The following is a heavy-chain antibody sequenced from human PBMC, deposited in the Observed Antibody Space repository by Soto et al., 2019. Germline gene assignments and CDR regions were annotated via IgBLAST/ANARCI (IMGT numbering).Heavy chain of an antibody. D-gene: IGHD2-21*02. CDR3: ARAWVVVTAPDY. J-gene: IGHJ4*02. V-gene: IGHV1-3*01. CDR2: INAGNGNT. CDR1: GYTFRNFG. Sequence: ASVEVSCKASGYTFRNFGINWVRQAPGQGLEWMGWINAGNGNTKYSQKFQGRVTITRDTSASTAYMELSSLRSEDTAVYYCARAWVVVTAPDYWGQGTLVTVSS.